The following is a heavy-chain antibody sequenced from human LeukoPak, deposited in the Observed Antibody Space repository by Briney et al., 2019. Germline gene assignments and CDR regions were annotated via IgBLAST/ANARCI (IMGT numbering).Heavy chain of an antibody. J-gene: IGHJ5*02. Sequence: GGSLRLSCGASGFSFSDYWMTWVRQAPGQGLEWVANINQDGSEEYYVASVKGRFTISRDNAKNSLYLQMTSLRAEDTAVYYCARGGSKSCSGGSCYLNWFDPWGQGTLVTVSS. CDR1: GFSFSDYW. CDR2: INQDGSEE. V-gene: IGHV3-7*01. D-gene: IGHD2-15*01. CDR3: ARGGSKSCSGGSCYLNWFDP.